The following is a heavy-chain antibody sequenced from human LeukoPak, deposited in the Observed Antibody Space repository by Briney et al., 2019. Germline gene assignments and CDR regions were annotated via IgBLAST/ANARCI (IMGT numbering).Heavy chain of an antibody. CDR1: GFTFSTYG. CDR2: ISGSGGST. Sequence: GGSLRLSCAASGFTFSTYGMNWVRQAPGKGLEWVSGISGSGGSTYYADSVKGRFTISRDNSKNTLYLQMNSLRAEDTAVYYCARGWNALHCSSTSCDRKMEPWGQGTLVTVSS. CDR3: ARGWNALHCSSTSCDRKMEP. V-gene: IGHV3-23*01. J-gene: IGHJ4*02. D-gene: IGHD2-2*02.